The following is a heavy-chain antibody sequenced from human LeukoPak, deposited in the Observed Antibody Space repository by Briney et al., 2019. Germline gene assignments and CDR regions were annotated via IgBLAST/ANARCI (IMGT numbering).Heavy chain of an antibody. Sequence: PGGSLRLSCAASGFTFSSYSMNWVRQAPGKGLEWVSSIYSSSSYIYYADSVKGRFTISRDNAKNSLYLQMNSLRAEDMALYYCAKDIGPDYYDSSGFFDYWGQGTLVTVSS. D-gene: IGHD3-22*01. CDR1: GFTFSSYS. V-gene: IGHV3-21*04. CDR2: IYSSSSYI. CDR3: AKDIGPDYYDSSGFFDY. J-gene: IGHJ4*02.